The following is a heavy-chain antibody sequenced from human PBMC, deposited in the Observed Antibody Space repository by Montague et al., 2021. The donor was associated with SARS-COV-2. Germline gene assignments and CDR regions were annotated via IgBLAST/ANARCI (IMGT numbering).Heavy chain of an antibody. J-gene: IGHJ6*03. CDR3: ARDSRTDFDWLFPDSGSYYYYMDV. Sequence: SETLSLTCTVSGGSISSYYWSWIRQPPGKGLEWNGYIYYSGSTNYNPSLKSRVTISVDTSKNQFSLKLSSVTATDTAVYYCARDSRTDFDWLFPDSGSYYYYMDVWGKGTTVTVSS. CDR1: GGSISSYY. V-gene: IGHV4-59*01. D-gene: IGHD3-9*01. CDR2: IYYSGST.